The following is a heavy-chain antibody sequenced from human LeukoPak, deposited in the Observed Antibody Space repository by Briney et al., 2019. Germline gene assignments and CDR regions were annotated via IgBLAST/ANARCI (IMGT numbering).Heavy chain of an antibody. CDR2: IYSGGST. Sequence: GGSLRLSCAASGFTVSSNYMSWVRQAPGKGLEWVSVIYSGGSTYYADSVKGRFTISRDNSKNTLYMQMNSLRAEDTAVYYCAKDFEYSPRFDYWGQGTLVTVSS. J-gene: IGHJ4*02. V-gene: IGHV3-53*05. CDR1: GFTVSSNY. D-gene: IGHD2-15*01. CDR3: AKDFEYSPRFDY.